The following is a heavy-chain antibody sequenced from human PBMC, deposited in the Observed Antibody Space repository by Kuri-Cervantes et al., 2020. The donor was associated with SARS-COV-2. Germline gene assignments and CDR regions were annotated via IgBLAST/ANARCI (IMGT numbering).Heavy chain of an antibody. CDR3: VRDGDHWNFDY. CDR1: GFTFSSYE. J-gene: IGHJ4*02. V-gene: IGHV3-48*03. D-gene: IGHD1-1*01. Sequence: GESLKISCAASGFTFSSYEMSWVRQAPGKGLEWVSYISSSGSTIYYADSVKGRFTISRDNAKNSLYLQMNSLRAEDTAVYYCVRDGDHWNFDYWGQGTLVTVSS. CDR2: ISSSGSTI.